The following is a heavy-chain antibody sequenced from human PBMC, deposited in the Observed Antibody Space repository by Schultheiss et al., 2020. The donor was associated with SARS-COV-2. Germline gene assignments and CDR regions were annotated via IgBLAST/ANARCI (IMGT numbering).Heavy chain of an antibody. CDR2: ISGNGEIR. V-gene: IGHV3-23*01. J-gene: IGHJ3*02. D-gene: IGHD2-2*01. CDR1: GFTFSSNV. CDR3: ARAALSSTTSSYAFNI. Sequence: GGSLRLSCAASGFTFSSNVMTGVRQAPGKGLEWVSAISGNGEIRNYADSGKGRFTVSRDNSKNTLYLQMNSLRAEDTALYYCARAALSSTTSSYAFNIWGQGTMVTV.